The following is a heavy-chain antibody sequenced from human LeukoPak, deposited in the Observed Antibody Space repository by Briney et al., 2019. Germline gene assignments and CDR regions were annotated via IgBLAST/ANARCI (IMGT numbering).Heavy chain of an antibody. Sequence: SETLSLTCTVSGGSISSYYWSWIRQLPGKGLEWIGYIYYSGSTNYNPSLKSRVTISVDTSKNQFSLKLSSVTAADTAVYYRARAGYYYDSSGYYLGYYYYYGMDVWGQGTTVTVSS. V-gene: IGHV4-59*01. CDR3: ARAGYYYDSSGYYLGYYYYYGMDV. CDR1: GGSISSYY. J-gene: IGHJ6*02. CDR2: IYYSGST. D-gene: IGHD3-22*01.